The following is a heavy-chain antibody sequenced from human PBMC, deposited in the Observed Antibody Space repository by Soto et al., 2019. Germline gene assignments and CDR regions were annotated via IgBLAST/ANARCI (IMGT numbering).Heavy chain of an antibody. V-gene: IGHV3-30-3*01. CDR3: AREWLQDYYYGMDV. CDR1: GFTFSSYA. Sequence: QVQLVESGGGVVQPGRSLRLSCAASGFTFSSYAMHWVRQAPGKGLEWVAVISYDGSNKYYADSVKGRFTISRDNSKNTLYLQMNSLRAEDTAVYYCAREWLQDYYYGMDVWGQGTTVTVSS. D-gene: IGHD5-18*01. CDR2: ISYDGSNK. J-gene: IGHJ6*02.